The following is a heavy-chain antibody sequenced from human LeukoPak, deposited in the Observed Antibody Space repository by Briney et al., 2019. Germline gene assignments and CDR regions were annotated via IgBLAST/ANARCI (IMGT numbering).Heavy chain of an antibody. CDR3: ARDMPSSGYYWRPFDY. CDR1: GGSISSGGYY. V-gene: IGHV4-31*03. J-gene: IGHJ4*02. D-gene: IGHD3-22*01. Sequence: SQTLSLTCTVSGGSISSGGYYWSWIRQHPGKGLEWIGYIYYSGSTYYNPSLKSRVTISVDTSKNQFSLKLSSVTAADTAVYYCARDMPSSGYYWRPFDYWGQGTLVTVSS. CDR2: IYYSGST.